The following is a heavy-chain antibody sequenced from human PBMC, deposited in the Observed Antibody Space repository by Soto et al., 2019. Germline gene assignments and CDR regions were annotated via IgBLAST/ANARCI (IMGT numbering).Heavy chain of an antibody. CDR2: IWYDGSNK. CDR1: GFSFSTYG. D-gene: IGHD6-13*01. J-gene: IGHJ4*02. V-gene: IGHV3-33*01. CDR3: ARRMAAEGTGGVDY. Sequence: QVQLVESGGGVVPPGRPLRLSCAASGFSFSTYGMHWVRQAPGKGLEWVATIWYDGSNKYYTDSVKGRFAISRDNSKNTLYLHINSLRDEDTAIYFCARRMAAEGTGGVDYWGQGTLVTVSP.